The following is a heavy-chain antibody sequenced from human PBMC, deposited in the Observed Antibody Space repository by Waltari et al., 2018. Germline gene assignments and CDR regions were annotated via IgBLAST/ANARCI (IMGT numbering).Heavy chain of an antibody. Sequence: QVQLQESGPGLVKPSETLSLTCTVPGGSISSYYWSWIRKPPGKGLEWIGYIYYSGSTNYNPSLKSRVTISVDTSKNQFSLKLSSVTAADTAVYYCARDQEYYDSSGYQRHDAFDIWGQGTMVTVSS. CDR1: GGSISSYY. CDR2: IYYSGST. CDR3: ARDQEYYDSSGYQRHDAFDI. J-gene: IGHJ3*02. D-gene: IGHD3-22*01. V-gene: IGHV4-59*01.